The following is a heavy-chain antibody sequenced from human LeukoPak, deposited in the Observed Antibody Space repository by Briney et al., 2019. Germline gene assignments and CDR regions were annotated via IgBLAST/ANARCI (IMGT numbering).Heavy chain of an antibody. J-gene: IGHJ4*02. CDR1: GFTSSIYW. CDR3: AKGRDYGDF. CDR2: INQVGREK. Sequence: GGSLTLSCTVSGFTSSIYWMTWVRQSPGKGLQCVANINQVGREKYYMDSMKGRLNISRDNTENSVFLQLTSLRPEDTGIYFCAKGRDYGDFWGQGTLVAVSS. V-gene: IGHV3-7*01.